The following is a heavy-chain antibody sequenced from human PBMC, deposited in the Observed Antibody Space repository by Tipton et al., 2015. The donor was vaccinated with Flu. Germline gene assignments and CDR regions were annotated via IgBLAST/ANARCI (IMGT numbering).Heavy chain of an antibody. CDR3: ARGSGSGPKDWSDP. V-gene: IGHV6-1*01. CDR1: GDSVSSNGAT. CDR2: TYQRSMWHH. J-gene: IGHJ5*02. Sequence: GLVKPSQTLSLTCVISGDSVSSNGATWNWIRQSPSRGLEWLGKTYQRSMWHHIYAVSVKGRISITPDTSKNQFSLQLNSVTPEDPAVYYCARGSGSGPKDWSDPWGQGTQVTVS. D-gene: IGHD3-10*01.